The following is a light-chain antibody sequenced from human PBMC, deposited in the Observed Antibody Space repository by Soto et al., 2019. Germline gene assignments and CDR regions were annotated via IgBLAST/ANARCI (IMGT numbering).Light chain of an antibody. J-gene: IGLJ1*01. CDR3: SSYTSDWGV. CDR1: SSDVGGYDF. V-gene: IGLV2-14*01. CDR2: EAR. Sequence: QSALTQPASVSGSVGQSITISCTGTSSDVGGYDFVSWYQHHPGKAPKLIIYEARTRPSGVSDRFSGSKSGNTASLTISGLQAEDEADYYCSSYTSDWGVFGTGTKVTVL.